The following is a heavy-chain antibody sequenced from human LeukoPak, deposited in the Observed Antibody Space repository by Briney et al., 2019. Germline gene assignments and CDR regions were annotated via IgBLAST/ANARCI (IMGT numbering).Heavy chain of an antibody. Sequence: VSVKDSCKASGYTFTGYYMHRVRQAPGQRHEWMGWINPNSGGTNYAQKFQGRVTMTRDTSISTAYMELSRLRSDDTAVYYCARHSLEYWSSTSCPNWFDPWGQGTLVTVSP. J-gene: IGHJ5*02. V-gene: IGHV1-2*02. CDR2: INPNSGGT. CDR1: GYTFTGYY. CDR3: ARHSLEYWSSTSCPNWFDP. D-gene: IGHD2-2*01.